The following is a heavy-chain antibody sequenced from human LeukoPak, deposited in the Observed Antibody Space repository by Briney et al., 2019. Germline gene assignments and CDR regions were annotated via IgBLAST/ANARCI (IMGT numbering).Heavy chain of an antibody. CDR2: ISSNGGST. CDR1: GFTFSSYA. Sequence: GGSLRLSCAASGFTFSSYAMHWVRQAPGKGLEYVSAISSNGGSTYYASSVKGRFTISRDNSKNTLYLQMGSLRAEDMAVYYCARSAYSSGWYWRAFDIWGQGTMVTVSS. J-gene: IGHJ3*02. V-gene: IGHV3-64*01. CDR3: ARSAYSSGWYWRAFDI. D-gene: IGHD6-19*01.